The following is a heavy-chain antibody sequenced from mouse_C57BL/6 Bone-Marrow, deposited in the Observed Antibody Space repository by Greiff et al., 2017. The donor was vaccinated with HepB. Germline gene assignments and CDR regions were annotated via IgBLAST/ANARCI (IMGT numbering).Heavy chain of an antibody. CDR2: TFYSGIT. CDR3: ARDYYDYLDY. V-gene: IGHV3-3*01. D-gene: IGHD2-4*01. J-gene: IGHJ4*01. Sequence: FPGNKLEYIGYTFYSGITYYNPSLESRTYITRDTSKNQFSLKLSSVTTEDTATYYCARDYYDYLDYWGQGTSVTVSS.